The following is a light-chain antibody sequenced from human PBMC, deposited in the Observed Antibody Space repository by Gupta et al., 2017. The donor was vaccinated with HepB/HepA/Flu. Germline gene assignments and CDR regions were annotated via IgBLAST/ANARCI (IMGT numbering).Light chain of an antibody. Sequence: SVLTPPPSVSATPGQRVTIPCSASSPNFGSQTLDWYQQLPGTAPKLLIFSNDQRPSGVPDRFSGSKSGTSASLAISGLQSEDEAEYFCAAWDGLLNGVIFGGGTQLTVL. V-gene: IGLV1-44*01. CDR3: AAWDGLLNGVI. CDR1: SPNFGSQT. CDR2: SND. J-gene: IGLJ2*01.